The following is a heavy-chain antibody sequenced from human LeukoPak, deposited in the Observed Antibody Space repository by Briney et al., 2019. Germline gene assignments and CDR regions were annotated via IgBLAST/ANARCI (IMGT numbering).Heavy chain of an antibody. CDR2: IKQDGSEK. CDR1: GFTFSSYW. V-gene: IGHV3-7*01. J-gene: IGHJ4*02. CDR3: AKDSRRIPGY. Sequence: GGSLRLSCAASGFTFSSYWMTWVRQAPGKGLEWVANIKQDGSEKYYVDSVKGRFTISRDNSKNTLYLQMNSLRAEDTAVYYCAKDSRRIPGYWGQGTLVTVSS.